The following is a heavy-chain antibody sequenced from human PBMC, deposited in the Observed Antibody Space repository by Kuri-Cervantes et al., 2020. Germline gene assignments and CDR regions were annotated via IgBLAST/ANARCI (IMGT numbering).Heavy chain of an antibody. CDR3: ARVKSSYGDPTGGMDV. Sequence: ASVKVSCKASGYTFTSYGIGWVRQAPGQGLEWMGWISAYNGNTYYAQKLQGRVTMTTHTSTSTVYMELRSLRSDDTAVYFCARVKSSYGDPTGGMDVWGQGTTVTVSS. D-gene: IGHD4-17*01. CDR2: ISAYNGNT. J-gene: IGHJ6*02. CDR1: GYTFTSYG. V-gene: IGHV1-18*01.